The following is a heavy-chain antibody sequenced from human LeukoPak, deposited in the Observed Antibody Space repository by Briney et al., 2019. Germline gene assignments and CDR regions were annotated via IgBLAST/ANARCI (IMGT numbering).Heavy chain of an antibody. CDR1: GFTFSNHA. J-gene: IGHJ4*02. CDR2: MSSGGTYI. CDR3: ARDRPTGASRVFVVQ. D-gene: IGHD2-15*01. V-gene: IGHV3-21*01. Sequence: GGSLRLSCTASGFTFSNHAMTWVRQAPGKGLEWVSSMSSGGTYIYYADSVRGRFTISRDNAKNSLYLVLNSLRAEDTATYYCARDRPTGASRVFVVQWGQGTLVTVSS.